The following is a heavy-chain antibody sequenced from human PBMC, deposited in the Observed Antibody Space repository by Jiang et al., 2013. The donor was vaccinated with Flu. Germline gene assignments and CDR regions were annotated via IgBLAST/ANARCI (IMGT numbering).Heavy chain of an antibody. CDR2: SILVTLIP. CDR1: GYSFTSYW. Sequence: SLKISCKGSGYSFTSYWIGWVRQMPGKAWSGWGSSILVTLIPDTARPSQGQVTISADKSISTAYLQWSSLKASDTAMYYCAVGAVAGTWNWFDPWGQGTLVTVSS. D-gene: IGHD6-19*01. V-gene: IGHV5-51*01. J-gene: IGHJ5*02. CDR3: AVGAVAGTWNWFDP.